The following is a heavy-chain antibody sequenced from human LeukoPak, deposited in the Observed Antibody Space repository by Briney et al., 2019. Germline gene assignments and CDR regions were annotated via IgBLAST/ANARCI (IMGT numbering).Heavy chain of an antibody. CDR3: ARVPKGSHVVVPATLGASWYFDL. CDR2: ISWNSGSI. V-gene: IGHV3-9*01. J-gene: IGHJ2*01. Sequence: GGSLRLSCAASGFTFDDYAMHWVRQAPGKCLEWVSGISWNSGSIGYADSVKGRFTISRDNAKNSLYLQMNTLRAGDTAFYYCARVPKGSHVVVPATLGASWYFDLWGRGTLVTVSS. D-gene: IGHD2-2*01. CDR1: GFTFDDYA.